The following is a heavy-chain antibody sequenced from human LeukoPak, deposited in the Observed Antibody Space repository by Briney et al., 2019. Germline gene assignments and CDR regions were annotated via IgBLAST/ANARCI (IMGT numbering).Heavy chain of an antibody. CDR2: IYTSGST. CDR1: GGSISSGSYY. Sequence: SETLSLTCTVSGGSISSGSYYWSWIRQPAGKGLEWIGRIYTSGSTNYNPSLKSRVTISVDTSKNQFSLKLSSVTAADTAVYYCARHPKGGRSDRDYWGQGTLVTVSS. J-gene: IGHJ4*02. D-gene: IGHD2-15*01. V-gene: IGHV4-61*02. CDR3: ARHPKGGRSDRDY.